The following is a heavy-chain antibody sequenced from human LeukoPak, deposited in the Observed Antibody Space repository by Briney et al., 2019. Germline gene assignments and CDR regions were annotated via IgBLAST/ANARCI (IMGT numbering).Heavy chain of an antibody. D-gene: IGHD3-3*01. CDR3: ASRITWSGYLGPGYYYGMDV. CDR2: IIPIFGTA. Sequence: SVTVSCTASGGTFSSYAISWVRQAPGQGLEWMGGIIPIFGTANYAQKFQGRVTITADESTSTAYMELSSLRSEDTAVYYCASRITWSGYLGPGYYYGMDVWGQGTTVTVSS. V-gene: IGHV1-69*13. CDR1: GGTFSSYA. J-gene: IGHJ6*02.